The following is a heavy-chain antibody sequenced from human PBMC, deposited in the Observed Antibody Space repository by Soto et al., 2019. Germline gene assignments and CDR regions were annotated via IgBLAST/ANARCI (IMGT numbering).Heavy chain of an antibody. CDR1: GYTFSTYA. Sequence: ASVKVSCKASGYTFSTYAFSWVRQAPGQGLEWMGWISASDGSTNSASKFRGRVSLTTDTSTNTAYMDLLSLTSDDTAVYFCATYYFGSGSYYRFDTWGQGTLVTVSS. V-gene: IGHV1-18*01. CDR2: ISASDGST. CDR3: ATYYFGSGSYYRFDT. D-gene: IGHD3-10*01. J-gene: IGHJ4*02.